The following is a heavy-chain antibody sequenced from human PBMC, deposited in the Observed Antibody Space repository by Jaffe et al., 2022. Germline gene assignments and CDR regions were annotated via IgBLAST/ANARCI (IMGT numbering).Heavy chain of an antibody. J-gene: IGHJ3*02. CDR3: ATDWPHRSTVTTRDDAFDI. CDR2: FDPEDGET. Sequence: QVQLVQSGAEVKKPGASVKVSCKVSGYTLTELSMHWVRQAPGKGLEWMGGFDPEDGETIYAQKFQGRVTMTEDTSTDTAYMELSSLRSEDTAVYYCATDWPHRSTVTTRDDAFDIWGQGTMVTVSS. CDR1: GYTLTELS. V-gene: IGHV1-24*01. D-gene: IGHD4-17*01.